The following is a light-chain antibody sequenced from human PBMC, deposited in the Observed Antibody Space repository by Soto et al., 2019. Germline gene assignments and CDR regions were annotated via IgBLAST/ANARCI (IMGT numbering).Light chain of an antibody. CDR3: QSYASNSVV. V-gene: IGLV6-57*04. J-gene: IGLJ2*01. Sequence: NFMLTQPHSVSESPGKTVTISFTRSSGSIASNHVQWYQQRPGSAPTTVIYKNDQRPSWVPDRFYGSIYSSSSSTSLTISGLKTYEEADYSCQSYASNSVVLGGGKKLTVL. CDR1: SGSIASNH. CDR2: KND.